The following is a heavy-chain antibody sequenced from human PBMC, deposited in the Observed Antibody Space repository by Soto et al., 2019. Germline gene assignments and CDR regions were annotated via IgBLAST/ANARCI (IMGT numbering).Heavy chain of an antibody. CDR2: VNPSGGHT. CDR1: GDTFTDYY. Sequence: QVQLVQSGAEVKKPGASVKVSCKASGDTFTDYYIHWVRQAPGQGLEWMGTVNPSGGHTTYAQHFLGRMTMTRDTSPSTLYMELTSLTSGDTAVYYCARGGHVVVVTAALDYWGQGTLVTVSS. CDR3: ARGGHVVVVTAALDY. D-gene: IGHD2-21*02. J-gene: IGHJ4*02. V-gene: IGHV1-46*01.